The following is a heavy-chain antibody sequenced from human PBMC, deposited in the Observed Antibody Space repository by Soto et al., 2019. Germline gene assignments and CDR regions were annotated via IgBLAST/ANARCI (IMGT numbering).Heavy chain of an antibody. CDR2: MNPNSGNT. CDR1: GYTFTGCD. Sequence: QVQLVQSGAEVKKPGASVKVACKACGYTFTGCDINWVRLASGRGLEWMGWMNPNSGNTGYAQKFQGRVTMTRNTSISTAYMELSSLRSEDTAVYYCARSITIFGVVITYWYFDLWGRGTLVTVSS. J-gene: IGHJ2*01. V-gene: IGHV1-8*01. D-gene: IGHD3-3*01. CDR3: ARSITIFGVVITYWYFDL.